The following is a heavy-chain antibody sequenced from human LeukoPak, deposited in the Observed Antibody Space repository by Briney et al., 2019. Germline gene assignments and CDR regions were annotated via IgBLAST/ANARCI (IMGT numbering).Heavy chain of an antibody. CDR1: GFPFSSYW. CDR2: IDSDGSNT. Sequence: GGSLRLSCAASGFPFSSYWMHWVRQAPGKGLVWVSRIDSDGSNTIYADSVRGRVTISRDNAKNTVYLQMNSLRAEVTAVYYCARDRGYSSRWNFGEDYYMDVWGKGTTVTVSS. V-gene: IGHV3-74*01. J-gene: IGHJ6*03. CDR3: ARDRGYSSRWNFGEDYYMDV. D-gene: IGHD6-13*01.